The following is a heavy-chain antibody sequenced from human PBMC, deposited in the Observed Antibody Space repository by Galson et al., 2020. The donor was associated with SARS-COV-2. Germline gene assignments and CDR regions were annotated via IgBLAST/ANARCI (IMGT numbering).Heavy chain of an antibody. CDR1: GYTFTSYG. Sequence: ASVKVSCKASGYTFTSYGISWVRQAPGQGLEWMGWISAYNGNTNYAQKLQGRVTMTTDTSTSTAYMELRSLRSDDTAVYYCARGSSPYDFWSGHPLDYWGQGTLVTVSS. V-gene: IGHV1-18*01. J-gene: IGHJ4*02. D-gene: IGHD3-3*01. CDR3: ARGSSPYDFWSGHPLDY. CDR2: ISAYNGNT.